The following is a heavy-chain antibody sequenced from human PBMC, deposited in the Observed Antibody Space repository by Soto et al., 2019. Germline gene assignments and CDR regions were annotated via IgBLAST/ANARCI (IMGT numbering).Heavy chain of an antibody. CDR1: GGSISSSSYY. CDR2: IYYSGST. V-gene: IGHV4-39*01. D-gene: IGHD3-3*01. J-gene: IGHJ6*02. Sequence: SETLSLTCTVSGGSISSSSYYWGWIRQPPGKGLEWIGSIYYSGSTYYNPSLKSRVTISVDTSKNQFSLKLSSVTAADTAVYYCARRGESDFWSNYYGMDVWGQGTTVT. CDR3: ARRGESDFWSNYYGMDV.